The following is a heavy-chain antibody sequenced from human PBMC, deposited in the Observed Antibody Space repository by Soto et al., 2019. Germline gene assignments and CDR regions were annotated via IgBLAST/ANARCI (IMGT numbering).Heavy chain of an antibody. CDR2: ITPSGGST. CDR3: AREEVTTVTTLDY. Sequence: QVQLVQSGAEVTKPGASVKVSCKASGYTFTSYYMHWVRQAPGQGLEWMGIITPSGGSTSYAQKFQGRVTMTRDTSTSTVYMELSSLRSADTAVYYCAREEVTTVTTLDYCGQGTLVTVSS. J-gene: IGHJ4*02. CDR1: GYTFTSYY. D-gene: IGHD4-17*01. V-gene: IGHV1-46*01.